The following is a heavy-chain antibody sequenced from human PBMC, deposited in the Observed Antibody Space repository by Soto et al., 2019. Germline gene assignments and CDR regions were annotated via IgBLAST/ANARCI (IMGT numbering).Heavy chain of an antibody. D-gene: IGHD1-26*01. Sequence: SETLSLTCAVYGGSFSGYYWSWIRQPPGKGLEWIGEINHSGSTNYNPSLKSRVTISVDTSKNQFSLKLSSVTAADTAVYYCARVVGATGLYYYYYGMDVWGQGTTVT. CDR1: GGSFSGYY. CDR3: ARVVGATGLYYYYYGMDV. V-gene: IGHV4-34*01. J-gene: IGHJ6*02. CDR2: INHSGST.